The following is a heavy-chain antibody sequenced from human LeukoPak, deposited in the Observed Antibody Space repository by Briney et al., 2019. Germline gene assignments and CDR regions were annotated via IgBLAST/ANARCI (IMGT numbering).Heavy chain of an antibody. J-gene: IGHJ5*02. CDR2: IYYSGST. D-gene: IGHD2-2*02. CDR3: ARGTGTVVPAAIDWFDP. CDR1: GGSISSYY. V-gene: IGHV4-59*01. Sequence: KASETLSLTCTVSGGSISSYYWSWIRQPPGKGLEWIGYIYYSGSTNYNPSLKSRVTISVDTSKNQFSLKLSSVTAADTAVYYCARGTGTVVPAAIDWFDPWGQGTLVTVSS.